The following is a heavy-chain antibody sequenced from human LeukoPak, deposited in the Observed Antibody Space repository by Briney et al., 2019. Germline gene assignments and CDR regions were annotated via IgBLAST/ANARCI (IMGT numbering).Heavy chain of an antibody. Sequence: GASVKVSCKVSGYTLTELSMHWVRQAPGKALEWMGGFDPENGETMYVQKFQGRVTMTEDTSTDTAYMELSSLRSEDTAVYYCATLSGSGSYFEYWGQGTLVTVSS. J-gene: IGHJ4*02. D-gene: IGHD3-10*01. CDR1: GYTLTELS. V-gene: IGHV1-24*01. CDR3: ATLSGSGSYFEY. CDR2: FDPENGET.